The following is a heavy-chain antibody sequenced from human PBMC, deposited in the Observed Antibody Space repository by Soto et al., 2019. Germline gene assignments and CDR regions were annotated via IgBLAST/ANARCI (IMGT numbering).Heavy chain of an antibody. Sequence: TLSLNCTVSDASISSNSSKRVWIRKHTGKGLEWIGSIYYIGSTYYNPSLKSRVTISVDTSKNQFSLKLSSVTAADTAVYYCACIFSGGYGYGFYYYGMDVWGQGTTVT. V-gene: IGHV4-39*01. CDR3: ACIFSGGYGYGFYYYGMDV. D-gene: IGHD5-18*01. J-gene: IGHJ6*02. CDR1: DASISSNSSK. CDR2: IYYIGST.